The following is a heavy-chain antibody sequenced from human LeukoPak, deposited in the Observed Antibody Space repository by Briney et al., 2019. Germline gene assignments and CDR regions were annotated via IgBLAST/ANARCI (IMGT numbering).Heavy chain of an antibody. CDR1: GYIFTSYG. Sequence: ASAKVSCKTSGYIFTSYGISWVRQAPGQGLEWMGGISAYNGNTNYARKFQGRVTMTTDTSTSTAYMELRSLRFGDTAVYYCATHFYYYGSGSYYAFDPWGQGTLVTVSS. D-gene: IGHD3-10*01. CDR3: ATHFYYYGSGSYYAFDP. CDR2: ISAYNGNT. V-gene: IGHV1-18*01. J-gene: IGHJ5*02.